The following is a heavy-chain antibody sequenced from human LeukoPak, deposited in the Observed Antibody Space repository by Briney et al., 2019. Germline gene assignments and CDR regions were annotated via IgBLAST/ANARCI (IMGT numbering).Heavy chain of an antibody. D-gene: IGHD1-26*01. CDR1: GFTFSSYA. Sequence: GGSLRLSCAASGFTFSSYAMSWVRQAPGKGLEWVSAISGSGGNTYYADSVKGRFTISRDNSKNTLYLQMNSLIGEDTAVYYCAKDPLGRDWFDPWGQGTLVTVSS. J-gene: IGHJ5*02. CDR3: AKDPLGRDWFDP. V-gene: IGHV3-23*01. CDR2: ISGSGGNT.